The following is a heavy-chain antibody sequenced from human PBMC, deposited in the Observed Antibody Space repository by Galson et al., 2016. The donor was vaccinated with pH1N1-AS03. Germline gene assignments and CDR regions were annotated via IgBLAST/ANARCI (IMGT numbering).Heavy chain of an antibody. J-gene: IGHJ5*01. V-gene: IGHV3-23*01. CDR3: AKHESTSPRYWLEF. CDR1: GFTFSSYA. D-gene: IGHD2/OR15-2a*01. CDR2: ISGSGNT. Sequence: SLRLSCAVSGFTFSSYAMSWVRQAPGKGLEWVSAISGSGNTYSAESVKGRFTISRGNSKRTLYRQMNSVRAEEPAVYYCAKHESTSPRYWLEFCGQGTLVTVSS.